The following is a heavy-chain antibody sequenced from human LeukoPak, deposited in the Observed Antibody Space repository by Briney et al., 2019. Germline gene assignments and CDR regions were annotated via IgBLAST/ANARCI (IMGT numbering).Heavy chain of an antibody. CDR3: ARLRVKGNYFDY. V-gene: IGHV5-51*01. Sequence: GESLKISGKGSVYSFTSYWIGWVRQMPRKGLAWMGIIYPGYSDTIDTPSFQGQVSISAYKSISTAYMQWSSLTASETAMYYCARLRVKGNYFDYWGQGTLVTVSS. J-gene: IGHJ4*02. D-gene: IGHD2-21*01. CDR1: VYSFTSYW. CDR2: IYPGYSDT.